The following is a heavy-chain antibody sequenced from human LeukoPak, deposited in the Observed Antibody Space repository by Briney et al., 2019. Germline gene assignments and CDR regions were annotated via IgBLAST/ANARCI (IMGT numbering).Heavy chain of an antibody. Sequence: NASETLSLTCTVSGGSVSSSSYYWGWIRQPPGKGLEWIGSIYYSGSTYYNPSLKSRVTISVDTSKNQFSLKLSSVTAADTAVYYCAREGDSGYVELDYWGQGTLVTVSS. CDR1: GGSVSSSSYY. V-gene: IGHV4-39*07. D-gene: IGHD5-12*01. J-gene: IGHJ4*02. CDR3: AREGDSGYVELDY. CDR2: IYYSGST.